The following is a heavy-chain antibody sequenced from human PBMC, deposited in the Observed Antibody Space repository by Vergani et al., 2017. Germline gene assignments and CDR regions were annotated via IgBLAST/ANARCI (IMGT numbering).Heavy chain of an antibody. CDR1: GGSISSGGYY. Sequence: QVQLQEPGPGLVKPSQTLSLTCTVSGGSISSGGYYWSWIRQHPGKGLEWIGYIYYSGSTYYNPSLKSRVTISVDTSKNQFSLKLSSVTAADTAVYYCARGPLNMGGNWFDPWGQGTLVTVSS. D-gene: IGHD4/OR15-4a*01. CDR3: ARGPLNMGGNWFDP. V-gene: IGHV4-31*03. J-gene: IGHJ5*02. CDR2: IYYSGST.